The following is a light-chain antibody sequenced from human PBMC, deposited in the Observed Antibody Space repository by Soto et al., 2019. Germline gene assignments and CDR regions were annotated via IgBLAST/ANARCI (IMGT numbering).Light chain of an antibody. CDR3: QQSYSTPNT. Sequence: DTQMTQSPSSLSASVGDRDTITCRASQSISSYLNWYQQKPGKAPKLLIYAASSLQSGVPSRFSGSGSGTDFTLTISSLQPEDFATYYCQQSYSTPNTFGQGTKVDIK. CDR2: AAS. J-gene: IGKJ2*01. CDR1: QSISSY. V-gene: IGKV1-39*01.